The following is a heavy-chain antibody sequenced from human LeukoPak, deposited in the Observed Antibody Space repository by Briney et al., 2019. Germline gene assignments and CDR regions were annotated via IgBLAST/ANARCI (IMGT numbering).Heavy chain of an antibody. CDR2: ISYDGNNK. J-gene: IGHJ6*02. CDR3: ARGFCSGGNCYSFYYYGMDV. CDR1: RFTFSNYA. D-gene: IGHD2-15*01. V-gene: IGHV3-30-3*01. Sequence: PGRSLRLSCAASRFTFSNYAFHWVRQVPGKGLEWVAIISYDGNNKYYADSVKGRFTISRDNSKNTLYLQMNSLRAEDSAVYHCARGFCSGGNCYSFYYYGMDVWGQGTTVTVSS.